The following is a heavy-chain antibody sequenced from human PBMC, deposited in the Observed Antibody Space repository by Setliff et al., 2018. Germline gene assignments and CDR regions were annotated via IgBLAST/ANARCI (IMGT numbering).Heavy chain of an antibody. CDR2: IRQDGNEI. V-gene: IGHV3-7*01. CDR1: ALTFSRYW. D-gene: IGHD2-21*01. CDR3: ASGDWFYFDC. J-gene: IGHJ4*02. Sequence: HPGGSLRLSCAASALTFSRYWMKWVRQAPGKGLEWVADIRQDGNEIYYVDSVRGRFTISRDTAKNSVYLQMNSLRAEDTGVYYCASGDWFYFDCWGQGTLVTVS.